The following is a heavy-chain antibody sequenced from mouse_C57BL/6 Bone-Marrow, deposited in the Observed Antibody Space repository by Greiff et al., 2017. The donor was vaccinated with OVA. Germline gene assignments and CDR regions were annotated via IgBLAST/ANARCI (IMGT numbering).Heavy chain of an antibody. CDR3: TTQLWSYFDY. CDR1: GFNIKDDY. V-gene: IGHV14-4*01. D-gene: IGHD1-1*02. CDR2: IDPENGDT. J-gene: IGHJ2*01. Sequence: VQLQQSGAELVRPGASVTLSCTASGFNIKDDYMHWVKQRPEQGLEWIGWIDPENGDTEYASKFQGKATITADTSSNTAYLQLSSLTSEDTAVYYCTTQLWSYFDYWGQGTTLTVSS.